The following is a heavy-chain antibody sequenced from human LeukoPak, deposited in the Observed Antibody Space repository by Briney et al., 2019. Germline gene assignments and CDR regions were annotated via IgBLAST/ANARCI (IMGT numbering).Heavy chain of an antibody. V-gene: IGHV4-59*01. J-gene: IGHJ3*02. CDR3: ASITMVRGADNAFDI. Sequence: SETLSLTCTVSGGSISSYYWSWIRLPPGKGLEWIGYLSKSGNTNYSPSLKSRVTIFGDTSKNQFFLKLSSVTAADTAVYYCASITMVRGADNAFDIWGQGTMVTVSS. D-gene: IGHD3-10*01. CDR2: LSKSGNT. CDR1: GGSISSYY.